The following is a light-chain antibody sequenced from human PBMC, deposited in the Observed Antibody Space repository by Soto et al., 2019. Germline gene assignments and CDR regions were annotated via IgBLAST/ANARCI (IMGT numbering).Light chain of an antibody. CDR2: GAF. V-gene: IGKV3-20*01. Sequence: EIMLTQSPGTLSLSPGERATLSCRASQTINTNYLIWYQQKPGQAPRLLIYGAFSRATGIPDRFRGSGSGTDFPLTISRLEPEDFAVYYCQHYGSPRWTFGQGTKVEFK. CDR1: QTINTNY. J-gene: IGKJ1*01. CDR3: QHYGSPRWT.